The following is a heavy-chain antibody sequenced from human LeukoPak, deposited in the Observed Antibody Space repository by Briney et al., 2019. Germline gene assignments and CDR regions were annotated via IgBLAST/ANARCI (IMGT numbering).Heavy chain of an antibody. D-gene: IGHD1-26*01. V-gene: IGHV1-8*01. CDR1: GYTFTSYD. CDR2: MNPNSGNT. Sequence: ASVKVSCKASGYTFTSYDINWVRQATGQGLEWMGWMNPNSGNTGYAQKFQGRVTMTRNTSISTAYMELSSLRSEDTAVYHCARGVSGRFNVPLRTYYFDYWGQGTLVTVSS. J-gene: IGHJ4*02. CDR3: ARGVSGRFNVPLRTYYFDY.